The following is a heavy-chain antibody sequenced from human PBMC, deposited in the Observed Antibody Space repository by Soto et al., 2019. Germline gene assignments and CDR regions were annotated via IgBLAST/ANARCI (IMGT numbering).Heavy chain of an antibody. CDR2: IKQDGSEK. D-gene: IGHD3-3*01. J-gene: IGHJ4*02. CDR3: ARLPITIFGVVAPFDY. V-gene: IGHV3-7*01. Sequence: GGSLRLSCAASGFTFSSYWMSWVRQAPGKGLEWVANIKQDGSEKYYVDSVKGRFTISRDNAKNSLYLQMNSLRAEDTAVYYCARLPITIFGVVAPFDYWGQGTLVTVSS. CDR1: GFTFSSYW.